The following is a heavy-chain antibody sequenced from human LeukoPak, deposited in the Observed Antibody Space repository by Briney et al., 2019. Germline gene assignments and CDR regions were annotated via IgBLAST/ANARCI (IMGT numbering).Heavy chain of an antibody. V-gene: IGHV3-23*01. CDR2: ISGSGGST. D-gene: IGHD3-22*01. CDR3: AKRNYYDSSGYPGPFDY. Sequence: GGSLRLSCAASGFTFSSYAMSWVRQALGRGLEWVSAISGSGGSTYYADSVKGRFTISRDNSKNTLYLQMNGLRAEDTAVYYCAKRNYYDSSGYPGPFDYWGQGTLVTVSS. J-gene: IGHJ4*02. CDR1: GFTFSSYA.